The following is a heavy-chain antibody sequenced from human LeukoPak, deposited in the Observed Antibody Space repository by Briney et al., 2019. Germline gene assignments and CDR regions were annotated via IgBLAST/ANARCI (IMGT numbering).Heavy chain of an antibody. Sequence: ASVKVSCKASGYTFTSYGISWVRQAPGQGLEWMGWISAYNGNTNYAQKLQGRVTMTTDTSTSTAYMELRSLRSDDTAVYYCARGPRGVGEMKTYYFDQWGQGTLVTVSS. CDR1: GYTFTSYG. CDR3: ARGPRGVGEMKTYYFDQ. J-gene: IGHJ4*02. CDR2: ISAYNGNT. D-gene: IGHD3-16*01. V-gene: IGHV1-18*04.